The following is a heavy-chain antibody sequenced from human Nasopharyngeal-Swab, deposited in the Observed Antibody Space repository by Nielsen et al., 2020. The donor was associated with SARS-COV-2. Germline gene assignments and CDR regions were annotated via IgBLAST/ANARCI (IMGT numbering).Heavy chain of an antibody. CDR1: GGTFSSYA. V-gene: IGHV1-69*04. J-gene: IGHJ4*02. CDR2: IIPILGIA. CDR3: ARGPALGTAFFDY. D-gene: IGHD5-18*01. Sequence: SVKVSCKASGGTFSSYAISWVRQAPGQGLEWMGRIIPILGIANYAQKFQGRVTITADKSTSTAYMELSSLRSEDTAVYYCARGPALGTAFFDYWGQGTLVTVSS.